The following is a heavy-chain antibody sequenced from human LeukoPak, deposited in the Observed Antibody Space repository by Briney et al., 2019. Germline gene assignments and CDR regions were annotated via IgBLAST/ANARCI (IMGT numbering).Heavy chain of an antibody. J-gene: IGHJ4*02. D-gene: IGHD2-2*01. V-gene: IGHV1-18*01. CDR1: GYTFTSYG. Sequence: GASVKVSCKASGYTFTSYGISWVRQAPGQGLEWMGWISAYNGNTNYAQKLQGRVTTTTDTSTSTAYMELRSLRSDDTAVYYCARVGRFQSASCCIFDYWGQGTLVTVSS. CDR3: ARVGRFQSASCCIFDY. CDR2: ISAYNGNT.